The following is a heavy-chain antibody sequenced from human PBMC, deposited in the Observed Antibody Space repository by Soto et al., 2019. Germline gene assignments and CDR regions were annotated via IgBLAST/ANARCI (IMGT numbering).Heavy chain of an antibody. Sequence: QVQLQESGPGLVKPSQTLSLTCTVSGGSISSGDYYWSWIRQPPGKGLEWIGYIYYSGSTYYNPSHKSRVTVSVDTSKNQSSLKLSSVTAADTAVYYCARDFRYCSGGSWPDYYYYGMDVWGQGTTVTVSS. CDR2: IYYSGST. CDR3: ARDFRYCSGGSWPDYYYYGMDV. CDR1: GGSISSGDYY. V-gene: IGHV4-30-4*01. J-gene: IGHJ6*02. D-gene: IGHD2-15*01.